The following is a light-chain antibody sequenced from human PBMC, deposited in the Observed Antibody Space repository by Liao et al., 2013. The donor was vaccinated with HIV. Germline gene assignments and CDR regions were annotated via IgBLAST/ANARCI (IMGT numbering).Light chain of an antibody. Sequence: SYELTQPPSVSVSPGQTASIPCSGDKVGDRIVSWYQVKPGQSPEVIIYQNYQRPSGTPERFSGSKSGNTATLTISRVEAGDEADYYCQVWDSSSDLWVFGGGTKLTVL. CDR1: KVGDRI. CDR2: QNY. V-gene: IGLV3-1*01. J-gene: IGLJ3*02. CDR3: QVWDSSSDLWV.